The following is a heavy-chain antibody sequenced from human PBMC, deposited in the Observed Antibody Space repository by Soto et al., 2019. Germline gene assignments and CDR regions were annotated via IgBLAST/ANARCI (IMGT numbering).Heavy chain of an antibody. V-gene: IGHV4-31*03. J-gene: IGHJ6*02. Sequence: PSETLSLTCTVSGGSISSGGYYWSWIRQHPGKGLEWIGYIYYSGSTYYNPSLKSRVTISVDTSKNQFSLKLSSVTAADTAVYYRARSGVSTDIVVVPAAENYYYYGMDVWGQGTTVTVSS. CDR2: IYYSGST. D-gene: IGHD2-2*01. CDR1: GGSISSGGYY. CDR3: ARSGVSTDIVVVPAAENYYYYGMDV.